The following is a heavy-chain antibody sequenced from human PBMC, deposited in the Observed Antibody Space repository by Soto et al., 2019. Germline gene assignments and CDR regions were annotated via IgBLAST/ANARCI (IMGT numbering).Heavy chain of an antibody. CDR3: ARHLSTDYYDSVDRTPDAFDI. J-gene: IGHJ3*02. CDR2: IYYSGST. CDR1: GGSFIDYY. D-gene: IGHD3-22*01. V-gene: IGHV4-34*01. Sequence: PSETLSLTCDVYGGSFIDYYWSWILQPPWKGLEWIGSIYYSGSTYYNPSLKSRVTISVDTSKNQFSLKLSSVTAADTAVYYCARHLSTDYYDSVDRTPDAFDIWGQGTMVTVSS.